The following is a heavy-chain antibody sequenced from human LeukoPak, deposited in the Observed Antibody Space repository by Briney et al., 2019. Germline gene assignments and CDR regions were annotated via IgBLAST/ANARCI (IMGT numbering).Heavy chain of an antibody. J-gene: IGHJ4*02. V-gene: IGHV3-66*01. CDR3: AREAVADPYYFDY. CDR2: IYSGGST. D-gene: IGHD6-13*01. Sequence: GGSLRLSCAASGFTVSSNYMTWVRQAPGKGLEWVSVIYSGGSTNYADSVKGRFTISRDNSKNTLYLQMNSLRVEDTAVYYCAREAVADPYYFDYWGQGTLVTVSS. CDR1: GFTVSSNY.